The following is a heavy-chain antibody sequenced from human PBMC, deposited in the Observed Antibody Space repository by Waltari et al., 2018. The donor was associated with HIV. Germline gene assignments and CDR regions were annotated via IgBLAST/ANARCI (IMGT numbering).Heavy chain of an antibody. V-gene: IGHV3-7*01. D-gene: IGHD3-3*01. CDR2: IKQDGSEK. Sequence: EVQLVESGGGLVQPGGSLRLSCAASGSTFGTYWMIWVRQAPGKGLELVGNIKQDGSEKYYVDSGKGRFTISRDNDKNSVDLQMNSLRAEDTAVYYCARDGGRRGPFGYWGQGTLVTVSS. J-gene: IGHJ4*02. CDR1: GSTFGTYW. CDR3: ARDGGRRGPFGY.